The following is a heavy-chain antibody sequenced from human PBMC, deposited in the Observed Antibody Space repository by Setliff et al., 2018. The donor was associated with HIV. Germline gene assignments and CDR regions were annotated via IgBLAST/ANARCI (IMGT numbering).Heavy chain of an antibody. CDR2: MHPGGGST. Sequence: ASVKVSCKASGYTFTNYYIHWVRQAPGQGLEWMGIMHPGGGSTTYALNFQDRLTMTRDTSTSTVYMELSSLKSEDTAVYYCTKRTMPTGGFQHWGQGTLVTVSS. V-gene: IGHV1-46*01. J-gene: IGHJ1*01. CDR3: TKRTMPTGGFQH. CDR1: GYTFTNYY. D-gene: IGHD1-1*01.